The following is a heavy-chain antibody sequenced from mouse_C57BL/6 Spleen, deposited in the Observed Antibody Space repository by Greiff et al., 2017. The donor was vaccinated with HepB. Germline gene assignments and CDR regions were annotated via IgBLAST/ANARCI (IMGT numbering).Heavy chain of an antibody. V-gene: IGHV6-3*01. CDR2: IRLKSDNYAT. D-gene: IGHD2-5*01. CDR1: GFTFSNYW. CDR3: TGRYSNYYAMDY. Sequence: EVQRVESGGGLVQPGGSMKLSCVASGFTFSNYWMNWVRQSPEKGLEWVAQIRLKSDNYATHYAESVKGRFTISRDDSKSSVYLQMNNLRAEDTGIYYCTGRYSNYYAMDYWGQGTSVTVSS. J-gene: IGHJ4*01.